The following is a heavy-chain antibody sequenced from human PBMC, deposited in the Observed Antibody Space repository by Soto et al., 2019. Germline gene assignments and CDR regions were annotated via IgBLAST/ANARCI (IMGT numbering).Heavy chain of an antibody. V-gene: IGHV1-24*01. D-gene: IGHD3-16*01. Sequence: ASVKVSCKVSGYTLTELSMHWVRQAPGKGLEWMGGFDPEDGETIYAQRFQGKFTMTWDTSLSTAYMEMSNLMSEDTAVYYCARGNPDNYAGVDVWGQGTTVTVSS. CDR1: GYTLTELS. CDR2: FDPEDGET. J-gene: IGHJ6*02. CDR3: ARGNPDNYAGVDV.